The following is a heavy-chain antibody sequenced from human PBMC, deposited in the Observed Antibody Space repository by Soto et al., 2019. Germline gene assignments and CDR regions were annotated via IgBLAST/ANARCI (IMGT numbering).Heavy chain of an antibody. CDR2: IYHSGTT. D-gene: IGHD4-17*01. CDR1: GYSIGSADY. Sequence: SETLSLTCAVSGYSIGSADYGGWIRQPPGXGLERIGNIYHSGTTYYNPSLESRVTISVDTSNNQFSLKLNSVAAADTAVYYCARTCYGDYAAYYYGMDVWGQGTTVTVSS. CDR3: ARTCYGDYAAYYYGMDV. J-gene: IGHJ6*02. V-gene: IGHV4-38-2*01.